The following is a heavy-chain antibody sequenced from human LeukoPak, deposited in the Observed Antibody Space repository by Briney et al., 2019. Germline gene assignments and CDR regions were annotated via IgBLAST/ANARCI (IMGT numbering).Heavy chain of an antibody. CDR1: GFTFSRYA. CDR2: ISANSGST. Sequence: AGGSLRLSCSASGFTFSRYAMHWVRQAPGKGLEYVSAISANSGSTYYADPVKGRFTISRDNSKNTLSLQMSSLRAEDTAVYYCVKDDSYYYDSGGYPTWGQGTMVTVSS. V-gene: IGHV3-64D*06. CDR3: VKDDSYYYDSGGYPT. J-gene: IGHJ3*01. D-gene: IGHD3-22*01.